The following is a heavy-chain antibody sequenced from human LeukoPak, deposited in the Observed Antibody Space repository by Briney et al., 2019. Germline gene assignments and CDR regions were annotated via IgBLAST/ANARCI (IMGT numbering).Heavy chain of an antibody. CDR3: VWFGERNDGDWFDP. D-gene: IGHD3-10*01. V-gene: IGHV3-64D*06. Sequence: QPGGSLRLSCSASGFTFSSYAMHWVRQAPGKGLEYVSAISSNGGSTYYADSVKGRFTISRDNSKNTLYLQMSSLRAEDTAVYYCVWFGERNDGDWFDPWGQGTLVTVSS. CDR2: ISSNGGST. J-gene: IGHJ5*02. CDR1: GFTFSSYA.